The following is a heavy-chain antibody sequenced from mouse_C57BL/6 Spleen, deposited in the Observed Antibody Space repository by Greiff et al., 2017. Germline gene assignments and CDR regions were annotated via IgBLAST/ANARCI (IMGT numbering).Heavy chain of an antibody. CDR2: INPGSGGT. J-gene: IGHJ4*01. Sequence: VKLLESGAELVRPGTSVKVSCKASGYAFTNYLIEWVKQRPGQGLEWIGVINPGSGGTNYNEKFKGKATLTADKSSSTAYMQLSSLTSEDSPVYFCARSGDYDGYYAMDYWGQGTSVTVSS. V-gene: IGHV1-54*01. CDR1: GYAFTNYL. D-gene: IGHD2-4*01. CDR3: ARSGDYDGYYAMDY.